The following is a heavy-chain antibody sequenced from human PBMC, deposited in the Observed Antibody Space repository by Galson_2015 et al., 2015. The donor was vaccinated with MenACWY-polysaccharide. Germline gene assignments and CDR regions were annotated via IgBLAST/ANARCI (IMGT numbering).Heavy chain of an antibody. CDR3: ARSRGVYWENGGCYFDH. Sequence: SLRLSCAGSGFSFHDYALTWLRQVPGKGLEWVSSISWNSVNLDYADSVRGRFTVSRDNARNALYLQMTSLREEDTALYFCARSRGVYWENGGCYFDHWGQGTRVTVSS. J-gene: IGHJ4*02. D-gene: IGHD1-26*01. V-gene: IGHV3-9*01. CDR1: GFSFHDYA. CDR2: ISWNSVNL.